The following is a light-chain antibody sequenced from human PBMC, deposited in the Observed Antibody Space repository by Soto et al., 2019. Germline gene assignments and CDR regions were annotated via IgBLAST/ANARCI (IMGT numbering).Light chain of an antibody. CDR1: QSISSY. Sequence: DIQMTQSPSSLSASVGDRVTITCRASQSISSYLNWYQQKPGKAPKLLIYAASSLQSGVPSRFSGSGSGTEFTLTISSLQPEDFATYYCQQSYSTPFSAFGPGTKVDIK. CDR3: QQSYSTPFSA. V-gene: IGKV1-39*01. J-gene: IGKJ3*01. CDR2: AAS.